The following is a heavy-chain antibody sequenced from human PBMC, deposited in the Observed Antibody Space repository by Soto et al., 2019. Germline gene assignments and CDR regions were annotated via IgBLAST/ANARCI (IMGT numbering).Heavy chain of an antibody. Sequence: EVQLVESGGGLVQPGGSLRLSCAASGFTFSSYWMSWVRQAPGKGLEWVANIKQDGSEKYYVYSVKGRFTISRDNAKTSLYLQMNSLRAEDTAVYYCASSGPLYYYYYGMDVWGQGTTVTVSS. CDR2: IKQDGSEK. CDR3: ASSGPLYYYYYGMDV. V-gene: IGHV3-7*01. CDR1: GFTFSSYW. J-gene: IGHJ6*02.